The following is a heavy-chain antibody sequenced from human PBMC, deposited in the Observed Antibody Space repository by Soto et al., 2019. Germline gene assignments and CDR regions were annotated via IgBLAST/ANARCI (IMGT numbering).Heavy chain of an antibody. CDR2: ISGYNGNT. Sequence: QVQLVQSGAEVKKPGASVKVSCKASGYTFTSYGISWVRQAPGQGLEWMGWISGYNGNTHYAQKLQGRVTMTTDTSTSTGYMERRSLRSDDTAVYYCARDMRSFDYYYGMDVWGQGTTVTVSS. CDR3: ARDMRSFDYYYGMDV. D-gene: IGHD6-6*01. J-gene: IGHJ6*02. V-gene: IGHV1-18*01. CDR1: GYTFTSYG.